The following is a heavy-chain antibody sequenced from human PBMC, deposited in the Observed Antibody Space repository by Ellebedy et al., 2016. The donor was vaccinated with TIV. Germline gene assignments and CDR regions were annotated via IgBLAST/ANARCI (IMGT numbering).Heavy chain of an antibody. J-gene: IGHJ3*02. Sequence: AASVKVSCKASGYTFTSYGISWVRQAPGQGLEWMGWISAYNGNTKYSQKFQGRVTITRDTSASTAYMELSSLRSEDTAVYYCARVRVITIFGVVDAFDIWGQGTMVTVSS. D-gene: IGHD3-3*01. CDR2: ISAYNGNT. V-gene: IGHV1-18*01. CDR3: ARVRVITIFGVVDAFDI. CDR1: GYTFTSYG.